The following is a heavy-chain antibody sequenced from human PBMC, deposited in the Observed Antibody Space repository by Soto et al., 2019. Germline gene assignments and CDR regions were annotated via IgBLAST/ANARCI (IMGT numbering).Heavy chain of an antibody. CDR3: ARGARIAAAGSYYGIDV. J-gene: IGHJ6*02. Sequence: ASVKVSCKASGYTFTSYDINWVRQATGQGLEWMGWMNPNSGNTGYAQKFQGRVTMTRNTSISTAYMELSSLRSEDTAVYYCARGARIAAAGSYYGIDVWGQGTTVTVSS. V-gene: IGHV1-8*01. CDR2: MNPNSGNT. D-gene: IGHD6-13*01. CDR1: GYTFTSYD.